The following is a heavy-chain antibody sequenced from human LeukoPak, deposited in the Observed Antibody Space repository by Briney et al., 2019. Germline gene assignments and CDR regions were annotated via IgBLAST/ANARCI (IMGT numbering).Heavy chain of an antibody. CDR1: GLTFSSYW. J-gene: IGHJ4*02. CDR2: IKQDGSEK. V-gene: IGHV3-7*01. D-gene: IGHD3-3*01. Sequence: PGGSLRLSCAASGLTFSSYWMSWVRQAPGKGLEWVANIKQDGSEKYYVDSVKGRFTISRDNAKNSLYLQMNSLRAEDTAVYYCARQNYDFWSGYIVYWGQGTLVTVSS. CDR3: ARQNYDFWSGYIVY.